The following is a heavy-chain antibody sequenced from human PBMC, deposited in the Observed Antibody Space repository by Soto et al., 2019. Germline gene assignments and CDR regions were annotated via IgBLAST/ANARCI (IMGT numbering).Heavy chain of an antibody. Sequence: QVQLEQSGPEVKKPGASVKVSCKASGYPFTNYGLSWVRQAPGQGLEWMGWISGYNGKTNYAQNFQGRVTMTTDTSTSTAYMEITSLRSDDTAVYYCARDHHCSGGNCYLYYYGMDVWGQGTTVTVSS. J-gene: IGHJ6*02. CDR2: ISGYNGKT. V-gene: IGHV1-18*01. D-gene: IGHD2-15*01. CDR3: ARDHHCSGGNCYLYYYGMDV. CDR1: GYPFTNYG.